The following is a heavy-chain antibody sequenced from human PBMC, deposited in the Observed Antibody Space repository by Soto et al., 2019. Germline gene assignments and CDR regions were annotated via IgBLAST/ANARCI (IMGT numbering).Heavy chain of an antibody. Sequence: PGGSLRLSCAASGFTFSSYGMHWVRQAPGKGLEWVAVIWYDGSNKYYADSVKGRFTISRDNSKNTLYLQMNSLRAEDTAVYYCARDGGSYLQVFDYWGQGTLVTVSS. CDR2: IWYDGSNK. J-gene: IGHJ4*02. D-gene: IGHD1-26*01. V-gene: IGHV3-33*01. CDR3: ARDGGSYLQVFDY. CDR1: GFTFSSYG.